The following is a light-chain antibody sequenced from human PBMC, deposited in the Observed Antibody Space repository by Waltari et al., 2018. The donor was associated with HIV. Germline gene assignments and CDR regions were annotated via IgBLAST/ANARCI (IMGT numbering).Light chain of an antibody. Sequence: QSALTQPASVSGSPGQSITIPCPGTSSDVGGYNLFSWYQQHPGKAPKLMIYEVSKRPSGVSNRFSGSKSGNTASLTISGLQAEDEADYYCCAYAGSTTYVIFGGGTKLTVL. CDR1: SSDVGGYNL. V-gene: IGLV2-23*02. CDR3: CAYAGSTTYVI. J-gene: IGLJ2*01. CDR2: EVS.